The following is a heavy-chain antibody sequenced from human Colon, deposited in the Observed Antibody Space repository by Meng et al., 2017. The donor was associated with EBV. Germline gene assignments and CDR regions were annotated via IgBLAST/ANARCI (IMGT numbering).Heavy chain of an antibody. CDR3: ARNYYFDY. V-gene: IGHV4-30-4*01. CDR1: GGSINSGDYY. J-gene: IGHJ4*02. CDR2: IYYTGST. Sequence: QVRVQVSGPGLVKPSQTLSRTCTVSGGSINSGDYYWSWIRQPPGKGLEWIGYIYYTGSTYYNPSLKSRVTISMDTSKNQFSLRLSSVTAADTAVYYCARNYYFDYWGQGTLVTVSS.